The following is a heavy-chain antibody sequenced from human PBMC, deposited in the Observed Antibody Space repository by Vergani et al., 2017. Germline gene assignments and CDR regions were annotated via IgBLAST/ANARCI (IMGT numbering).Heavy chain of an antibody. V-gene: IGHV3-74*01. CDR1: GFTFSSYW. CDR2: INSDGSST. Sequence: EVQLVESGGGLVQPGGSLRLSCAASGFTFSSYWMHWVRQAPGKGLVWVSRINSDGSSTSYADSVKGRFTISRDNAKNTLYLQMNSLRAEDTAVYYCARVLARAGYSYGYRSVGVDYWGQGTLVTVSS. CDR3: ARVLARAGYSYGYRSVGVDY. D-gene: IGHD5-18*01. J-gene: IGHJ4*02.